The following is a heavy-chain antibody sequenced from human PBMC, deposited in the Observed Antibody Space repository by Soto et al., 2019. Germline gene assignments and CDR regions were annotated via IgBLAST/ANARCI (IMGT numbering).Heavy chain of an antibody. CDR1: GYTFTSYG. D-gene: IGHD2-2*01. V-gene: IGHV1-18*01. Sequence: ASVKVSCKAAGYTFTSYGISWVRQAPGQGLEWMGWISAYNGNTNYAQKLQGRVTMTTDTSTSTAYMELRSLRSDDTAVYYCARGDGGWVVVPAATPLDYWGQGTLVTVSS. J-gene: IGHJ4*02. CDR2: ISAYNGNT. CDR3: ARGDGGWVVVPAATPLDY.